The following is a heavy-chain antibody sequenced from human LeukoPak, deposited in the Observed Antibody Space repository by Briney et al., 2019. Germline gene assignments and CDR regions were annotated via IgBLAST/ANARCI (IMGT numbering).Heavy chain of an antibody. CDR1: GFTFSDYY. CDR2: ISSSGSTI. Sequence: PGGSLRLTCAASGFTFSDYYTSWIRQAPGKGLEWVSYISSSGSTIYYADSVKGRFTISRDNAKNSLYLQMNSLRAEDTAVYYCARALGDFLEYYFDYWGQGTLVTVSS. J-gene: IGHJ4*02. D-gene: IGHD3-3*01. CDR3: ARALGDFLEYYFDY. V-gene: IGHV3-11*01.